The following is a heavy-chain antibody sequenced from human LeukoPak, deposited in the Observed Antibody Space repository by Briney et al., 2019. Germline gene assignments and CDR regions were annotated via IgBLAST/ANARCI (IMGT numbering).Heavy chain of an antibody. J-gene: IGHJ5*02. CDR1: GYTYTTDG. CDR3: ARDRGIAEADSFDP. CDR2: IDTYSGKT. V-gene: IGHV1-18*01. Sequence: EASVKVSCKASGYTYTTDGISWVRQAPGQGLEWMGWIDTYSGKTNYAQKFQGRVNMTSDTSTSTAYMELRSLRSDDTAVYYCARDRGIAEADSFDPWGQGTLVTVSS. D-gene: IGHD6-13*01.